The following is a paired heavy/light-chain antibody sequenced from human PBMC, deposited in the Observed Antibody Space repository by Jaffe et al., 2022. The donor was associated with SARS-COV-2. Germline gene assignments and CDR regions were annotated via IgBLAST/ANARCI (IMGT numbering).Light chain of an antibody. V-gene: IGKV3-20*01. J-gene: IGKJ1*01. CDR1: QTVVGNF. CDR2: GAS. CDR3: HQYGRSPT. Sequence: LTQSPGTLSLSPGDRATLSCRASQTVVGNFLAWYQYKPGRSPRLLIYGASRRATGVPDRFSGSGSGTDFTLTINRLEAEDFVVYYCHQYGRSPTFGQGTKVEVK.
Heavy chain of an antibody. J-gene: IGHJ3*02. CDR1: GGTFSRDDG. CDR3: AKDLPVFDYVDTRLEEASDI. Sequence: QVQLVQSGAEVKKPGSSVRVSCQASGGTFSRDDGFNWVRQAPGQGLEWMGGIIPLFRTTKYAQNFQGRITITADESTSTIYMELRSLRSEDTALYYCAKDLPVFDYVDTRLEEASDIWGQGTMVIVSS. V-gene: IGHV1-69*01. CDR2: IIPLFRTT. D-gene: IGHD3-16*01.